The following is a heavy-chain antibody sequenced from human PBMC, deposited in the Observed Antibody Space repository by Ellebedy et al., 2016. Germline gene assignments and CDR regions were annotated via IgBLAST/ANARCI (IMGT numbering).Heavy chain of an antibody. CDR1: GFTFSTFW. V-gene: IGHV3-7*01. D-gene: IGHD3-16*02. J-gene: IGHJ4*02. Sequence: GESLKISCAASGFTFSTFWMTWVRQAPGKGLEWVASIKEDESEMHYVDSVKGRFTVSRDNAKNSVYLQMDRLRVEDKAVYYCARGRSSAYWGQGTLVTVSS. CDR3: ARGRSSAY. CDR2: IKEDESEM.